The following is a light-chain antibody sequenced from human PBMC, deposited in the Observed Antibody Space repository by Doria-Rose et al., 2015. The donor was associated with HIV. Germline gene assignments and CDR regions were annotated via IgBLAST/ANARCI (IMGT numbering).Light chain of an antibody. V-gene: IGKV3-15*01. J-gene: IGKJ5*01. CDR1: QSVSTD. Sequence: TQSPETLSVSPGESATLSCRASQSVSTDLAWYQHKPGQTPRLLIWGASTRATGIPARFSGSGSGTEFTLTISSLQSEDFAIYLWHQYNNWPTFGQGTRLDIK. CDR2: GAS. CDR3: HQYNNWPT.